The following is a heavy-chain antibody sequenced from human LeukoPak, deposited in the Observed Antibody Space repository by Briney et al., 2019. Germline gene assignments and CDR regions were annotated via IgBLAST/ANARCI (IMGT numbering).Heavy chain of an antibody. CDR1: GFTFSSYS. D-gene: IGHD3-10*01. V-gene: IGHV3-48*01. CDR3: AKEVWFGELSHFDY. J-gene: IGHJ4*02. Sequence: PGGSLRLSCAASGFTFSSYSINWVRQAPGKGLEWVSYISSSSSTIYYADSVKGRFTISRDNSKNTLYLQMNSLRAEDTAVYYCAKEVWFGELSHFDYWGQGTLVTVSS. CDR2: ISSSSSTI.